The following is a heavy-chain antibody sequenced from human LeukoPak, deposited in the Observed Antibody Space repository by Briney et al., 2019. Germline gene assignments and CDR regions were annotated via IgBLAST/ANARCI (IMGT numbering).Heavy chain of an antibody. J-gene: IGHJ5*02. V-gene: IGHV4-39*07. CDR3: ASGSGSSGWFDP. D-gene: IGHD1-26*01. CDR1: GGSISSSSYY. Sequence: NSSETLSLTCTVSGGSISSSSYYWGWIRQPPGKGLEWIGSIYYSGSTYYNPSLRSRVTISVDTSKNQFSLKLSSVTAADTAVYYCASGSGSSGWFDPWGQGTLVTVSS. CDR2: IYYSGST.